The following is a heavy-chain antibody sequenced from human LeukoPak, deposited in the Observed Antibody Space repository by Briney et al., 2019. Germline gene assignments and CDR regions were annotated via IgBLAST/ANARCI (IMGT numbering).Heavy chain of an antibody. D-gene: IGHD3-3*01. CDR3: TMFGVVIIFDY. V-gene: IGHV3-49*03. J-gene: IGHJ4*02. Sequence: GGSLRLSCTASGSTFGDYAMSWFRQAPGKGLEWVGFIRSKAYGGTTEYAASVKGRFTISRDDSKSIAYLKMNSLKTEDTAVYYCTMFGVVIIFDYWGQGTLVTVSS. CDR2: IRSKAYGGTT. CDR1: GSTFGDYA.